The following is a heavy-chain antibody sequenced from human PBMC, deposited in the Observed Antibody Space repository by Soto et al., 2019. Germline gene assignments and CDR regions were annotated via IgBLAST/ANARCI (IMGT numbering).Heavy chain of an antibody. CDR2: ISAYNGNT. CDR3: ARNQLLFDL. D-gene: IGHD1-1*01. J-gene: IGHJ4*02. CDR1: GYTFTSYD. V-gene: IGHV1-18*01. Sequence: GASVKVSCKASGYTFTSYDITWVRQAPGQGLERMGWISAYNGNTNYAQKFQGRVTMTTDTSTSTAYMELRSLRSDDTAVYYCARNQLLFDLRGQGTLVTVSS.